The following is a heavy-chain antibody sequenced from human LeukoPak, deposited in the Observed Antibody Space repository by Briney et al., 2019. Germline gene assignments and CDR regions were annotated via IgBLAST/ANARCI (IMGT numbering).Heavy chain of an antibody. CDR1: GGSINSFY. J-gene: IGHJ4*02. V-gene: IGHV4-59*08. CDR3: ARSESSRWLQFDY. CDR2: IYYSGST. D-gene: IGHD5-24*01. Sequence: SETLSLTCTVSGGSINSFYWSWIRRPPGKELVWIGYIYYSGSTKYNPSLKSRVTISVDTSKNQISLKLSSVTAADTAVYYCARSESSRWLQFDYWGQGTLVTVST.